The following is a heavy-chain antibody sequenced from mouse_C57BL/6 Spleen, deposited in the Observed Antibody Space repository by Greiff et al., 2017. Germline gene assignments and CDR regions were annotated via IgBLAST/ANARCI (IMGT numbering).Heavy chain of an antibody. J-gene: IGHJ4*01. CDR3: ARGDGKIFYAMDY. Sequence: VQLQQPGAELVRPGSSVKLSCKASGYTFTSYWMHWVKQRPIQGLEWIGNIDPSDSETPFNQKFKDKATLTVDKSSSTAYMQLSSLTSEDSAVYYCARGDGKIFYAMDYWGQGTSVTVSS. D-gene: IGHD2-1*01. V-gene: IGHV1-52*01. CDR2: IDPSDSET. CDR1: GYTFTSYW.